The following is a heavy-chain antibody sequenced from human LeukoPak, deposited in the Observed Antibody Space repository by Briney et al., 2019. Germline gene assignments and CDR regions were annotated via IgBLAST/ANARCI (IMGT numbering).Heavy chain of an antibody. CDR3: AKEGPTYGSGPYYYYYYYMDV. V-gene: IGHV3-11*04. CDR1: GFTFSDYY. J-gene: IGHJ6*03. Sequence: PGGSLRLSCAASGFTFSDYYMSWIRQAPGKGLEWVSYISSSGSTIYYADSVKGRFTISRDNSKNTLYLQMNSLRAEDTAVYYCAKEGPTYGSGPYYYYYYYMDVWGKGTTVTISS. D-gene: IGHD3-10*01. CDR2: ISSSGSTI.